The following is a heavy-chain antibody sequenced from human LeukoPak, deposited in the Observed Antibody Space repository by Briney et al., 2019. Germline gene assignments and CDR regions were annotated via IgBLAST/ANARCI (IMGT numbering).Heavy chain of an antibody. CDR3: AKGSRGRGSYSDY. J-gene: IGHJ4*02. Sequence: GRSLRLSCAASGFPFSDYGMYWVRQAPGKGLEWLAVISHDGNNKYYADSVKGRFTISRDNSKNTLYLQMNSLRAEDTAVYYCAKGSRGRGSYSDYWGQGTLVTVSS. V-gene: IGHV3-30*18. CDR2: ISHDGNNK. CDR1: GFPFSDYG. D-gene: IGHD3-10*01.